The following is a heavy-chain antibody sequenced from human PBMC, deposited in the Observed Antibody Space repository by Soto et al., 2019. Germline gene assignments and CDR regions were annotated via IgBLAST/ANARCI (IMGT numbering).Heavy chain of an antibody. J-gene: IGHJ6*02. CDR1: GGSLSGYY. V-gene: IGHV4-34*01. D-gene: IGHD6-19*01. CDR3: ARGAVAGFYYYYYGMDV. Sequence: SETLSLTCAVYGGSLSGYYWSWIRQPPGKGLEWIGEINHSGSTNYNPSLKSRVTISVDTSKNQFSLKLSSVTAADTAVYYCARGAVAGFYYYYYGMDVWGQGTTVTVSS. CDR2: INHSGST.